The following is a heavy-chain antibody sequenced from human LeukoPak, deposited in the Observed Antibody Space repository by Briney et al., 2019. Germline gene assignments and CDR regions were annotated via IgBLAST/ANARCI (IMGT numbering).Heavy chain of an antibody. V-gene: IGHV1-46*01. D-gene: IGHD2-15*01. CDR3: ARWVAPGDAFDI. CDR2: INPSGGST. Sequence: ASVKVSCKASGYTFTSYYMHWVRQAPGQGLEWMGIINPSGGSTNYAQKLQGRVTMTTDTSTSTAYMELRSLRSDDTAVYYCARWVAPGDAFDIWGQGTMVTVSS. J-gene: IGHJ3*02. CDR1: GYTFTSYY.